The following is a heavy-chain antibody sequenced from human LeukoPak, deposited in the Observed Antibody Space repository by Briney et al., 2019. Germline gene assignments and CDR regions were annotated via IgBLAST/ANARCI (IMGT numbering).Heavy chain of an antibody. CDR2: INHSGST. CDR3: ARGGGYCSSTSCFYYYYGMDV. J-gene: IGHJ6*04. D-gene: IGHD2-2*01. V-gene: IGHV4-34*01. CDR1: GGSLSGYY. Sequence: SETLSLTCAVYGGSLSGYYWSWIRQPPGKGLEWIGEINHSGSTNYNPSLKSRVTISVDTSKNQFSLKLSSVTAADTAVYYCARGGGYCSSTSCFYYYYGMDVWGKGTTVTVSS.